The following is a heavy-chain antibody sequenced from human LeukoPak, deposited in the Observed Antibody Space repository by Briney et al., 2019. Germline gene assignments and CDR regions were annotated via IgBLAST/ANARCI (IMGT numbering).Heavy chain of an antibody. D-gene: IGHD5-24*01. V-gene: IGHV4-4*09. Sequence: SETLSLTCTVSGSISSYYWSWIRQPPGKGLEWIGYIYTSGSTNYNPSLKSRVTISVDTSKNQFSLDLSSVTAADTAVYYCARHDRDGYSRSFDYWGQGTLVTVSS. J-gene: IGHJ4*02. CDR1: GSISSYY. CDR2: IYTSGST. CDR3: ARHDRDGYSRSFDY.